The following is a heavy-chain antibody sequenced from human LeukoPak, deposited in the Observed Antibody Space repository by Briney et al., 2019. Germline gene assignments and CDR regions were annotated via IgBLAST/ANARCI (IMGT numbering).Heavy chain of an antibody. D-gene: IGHD2-2*01. V-gene: IGHV3-74*01. Sequence: GGSPRLSCAASGFTFSNYWVHWVRQAPGEGLVWVSRISSDGSSTTYADSVKGRFTISGDNAKNTLYLQMNSLRAEDTAIYYCGRGFALVPAGIPDYWGQGILVTVSS. CDR2: ISSDGSST. CDR3: GRGFALVPAGIPDY. CDR1: GFTFSNYW. J-gene: IGHJ4*02.